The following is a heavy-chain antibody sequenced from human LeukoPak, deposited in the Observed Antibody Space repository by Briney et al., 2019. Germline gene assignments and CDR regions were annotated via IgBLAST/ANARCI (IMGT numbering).Heavy chain of an antibody. D-gene: IGHD5-24*01. CDR2: INPTGGST. Sequence: GASVKVSCKASGYTFTSYYMHWVRQAPGQGLEWMGLINPTGGSTGYAQKFQGRVTITADNSTSTAYMELSSLRSEDTAVYYCARVRWLRAPWFDPWGQGTLVTVSS. V-gene: IGHV1-46*01. CDR1: GYTFTSYY. J-gene: IGHJ5*02. CDR3: ARVRWLRAPWFDP.